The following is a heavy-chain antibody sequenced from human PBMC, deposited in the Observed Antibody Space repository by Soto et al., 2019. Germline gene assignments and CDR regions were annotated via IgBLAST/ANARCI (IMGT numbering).Heavy chain of an antibody. Sequence: GGSLRLSCVGSGFTFSNHWMSWVRQAPGKGLEWVANIKQDGSEKYDVDSVKGRFTISRDNAKNSLYLQMNSLRAEDTAVYYCARGGRNYYDSSGYYYDWGQGTPVTVSS. V-gene: IGHV3-7*03. D-gene: IGHD3-22*01. CDR1: GFTFSNHW. CDR2: IKQDGSEK. CDR3: ARGGRNYYDSSGYYYD. J-gene: IGHJ4*02.